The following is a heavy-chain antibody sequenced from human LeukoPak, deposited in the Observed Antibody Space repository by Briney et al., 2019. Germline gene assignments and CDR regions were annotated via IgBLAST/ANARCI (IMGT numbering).Heavy chain of an antibody. CDR2: IYSGGST. CDR1: GFTVSSNY. CDR3: ARVVVDTGMQVDAFDI. J-gene: IGHJ3*02. V-gene: IGHV3-53*04. Sequence: AGSLRLSCAASGFTVSSNYMSWVRQAPGKGLEWVSVIYSGGSTYYADSVKGRFTISRHNSKNTLYLQMNSLRAEDTAVYYCARVVVDTGMQVDAFDIWGQGTLVTVSS. D-gene: IGHD2-21*01.